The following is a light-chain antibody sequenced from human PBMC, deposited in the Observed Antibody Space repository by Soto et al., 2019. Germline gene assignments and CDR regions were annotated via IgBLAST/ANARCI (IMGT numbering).Light chain of an antibody. V-gene: IGLV1-47*03. CDR1: SSNIGSNY. Sequence: QAVVTQPPSASATPGQRVTISCSGSSSNIGSNYVYWYQQLPGTAPKLVIYRSDQRPSGVPDRFSGSRSGTSASLAISGLWSEDEAEYYCAAWDDSLSGYVFGTGTKLTVL. CDR2: RSD. J-gene: IGLJ1*01. CDR3: AAWDDSLSGYV.